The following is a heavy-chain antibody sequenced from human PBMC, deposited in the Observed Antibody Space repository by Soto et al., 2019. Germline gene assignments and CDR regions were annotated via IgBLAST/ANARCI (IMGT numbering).Heavy chain of an antibody. V-gene: IGHV4-59*01. Sequence: SETLSLTCTVSGGSISSYYWIWIRQPPGKGLEWIGYIYYSGSTNYNPSLKSRVTISVDTSKNQFSLKLSSVTAADTAVYYCASSINLRVLDYWGQGTLVTVSS. CDR3: ASSINLRVLDY. J-gene: IGHJ4*02. CDR2: IYYSGST. CDR1: GGSISSYY.